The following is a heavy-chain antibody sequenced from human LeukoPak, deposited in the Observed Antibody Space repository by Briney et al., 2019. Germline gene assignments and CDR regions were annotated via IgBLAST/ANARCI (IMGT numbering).Heavy chain of an antibody. CDR1: GFTFSSYS. CDR3: ARRDGYGGNGGDDY. CDR2: ISSSSSYI. V-gene: IGHV3-21*01. Sequence: GGSLRLSCAASGFTFSSYSMNWVRQAPGKGLEWVSSISSSSSYIYYADSVKGRFTISRDNAKNSLYLQMNSLRAEDTAVYYCARRDGYGGNGGDDYWGQGTLVTVSS. D-gene: IGHD4-23*01. J-gene: IGHJ4*02.